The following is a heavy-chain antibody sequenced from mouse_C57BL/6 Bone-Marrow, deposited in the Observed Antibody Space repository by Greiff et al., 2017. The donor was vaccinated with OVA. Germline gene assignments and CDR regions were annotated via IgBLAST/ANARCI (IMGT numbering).Heavy chain of an antibody. CDR1: GYTFTDNN. CDR3: ARSRWLLPDY. V-gene: IGHV1-18*01. D-gene: IGHD2-3*01. J-gene: IGHJ2*01. Sequence: VQLQQPGPELVKPGASVKIPCKASGYTFTDNNMDWVKQSHGKSLEWIGDINPNNGGTIYNQKFKGKATLTVDKSSSTAYRKLRSLTSEDTAVYYCARSRWLLPDYWGQGTTLTVSS. CDR2: INPNNGGT.